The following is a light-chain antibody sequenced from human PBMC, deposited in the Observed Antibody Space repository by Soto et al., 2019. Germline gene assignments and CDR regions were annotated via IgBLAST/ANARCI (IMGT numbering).Light chain of an antibody. J-gene: IGLJ3*02. CDR3: LLYFGGSQQM. CDR2: TAI. V-gene: IGLV7-43*01. CDR1: TGAVTSGHY. Sequence: QAVVTQEPSLTVSQGGTVTLTCASSTGAVTSGHYASWFQQKPGQAARTLIYTAISRHSWTPARFSGSLLGGKAALTLSAVQPEDEAEDNCLLYFGGSQQMFGGGTKLTVL.